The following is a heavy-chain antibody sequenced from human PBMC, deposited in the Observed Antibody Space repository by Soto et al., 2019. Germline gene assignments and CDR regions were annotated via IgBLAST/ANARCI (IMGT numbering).Heavy chain of an antibody. D-gene: IGHD2-2*01. CDR2: ISYDGSNK. CDR3: AREHCISTSCYRVGAGGYYYGMDV. V-gene: IGHV3-30-3*01. Sequence: QVQLVESGGGVVQPGRSLRLSCAASGFTFSSYAMHWVRQAPGKGLEWVAVISYDGSNKYYADAVKGRFTISRDNSKNTLYLQMNSLRAEDTAVYYCAREHCISTSCYRVGAGGYYYGMDVWGQGTTVTVSS. CDR1: GFTFSSYA. J-gene: IGHJ6*02.